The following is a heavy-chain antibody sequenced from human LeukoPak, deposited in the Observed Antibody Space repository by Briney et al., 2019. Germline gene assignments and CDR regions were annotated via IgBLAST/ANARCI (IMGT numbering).Heavy chain of an antibody. CDR2: ISYDGSNK. V-gene: IGHV3-30-3*01. D-gene: IGHD2-8*01. CDR1: GFTFSSYA. CDR3: ARDITNGVMDYYYGMDV. J-gene: IGHJ6*02. Sequence: PGGSLRLSCAASGFTFSSYAMHWVRQAPGKGLEWVAVISYDGSNKYYADSVKSRFTISRDNSKNTLYLQMNSLRAEDTAVYYCARDITNGVMDYYYGMDVWGQGTTVTVSS.